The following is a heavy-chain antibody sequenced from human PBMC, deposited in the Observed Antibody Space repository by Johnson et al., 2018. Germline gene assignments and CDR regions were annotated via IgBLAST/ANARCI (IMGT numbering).Heavy chain of an antibody. CDR1: GGSISSSSYY. Sequence: QVQLQESGPGLVKPSETLSLTCTVSGGSISSSSYYWGWIRQPPGKGLEWLGSIYYSGSTNYNPSPKRRVTISVDTSKNQCSLKLSTVTLADTAVYYCARIMTTKRGSLYYYYGMDVWGQGTTVTVSS. V-gene: IGHV4-39*07. D-gene: IGHD3-16*01. CDR3: ARIMTTKRGSLYYYYGMDV. J-gene: IGHJ6*02. CDR2: IYYSGST.